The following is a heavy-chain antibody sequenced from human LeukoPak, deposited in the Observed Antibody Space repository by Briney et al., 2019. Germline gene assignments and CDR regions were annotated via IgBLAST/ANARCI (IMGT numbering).Heavy chain of an antibody. D-gene: IGHD6-19*01. Sequence: ASVKVSCKASEGTFSSYAISWVRQAPGQGLEWMGGIIPIFGTANYAQKFQGRVTITADESTSTAYMELSSLRSEDTAVYYCARPFSGPGAFDIWGQGTMVTVSS. V-gene: IGHV1-69*13. CDR1: EGTFSSYA. CDR2: IIPIFGTA. J-gene: IGHJ3*02. CDR3: ARPFSGPGAFDI.